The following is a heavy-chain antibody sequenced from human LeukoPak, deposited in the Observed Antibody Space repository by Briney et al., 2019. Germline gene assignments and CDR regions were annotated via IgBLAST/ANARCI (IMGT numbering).Heavy chain of an antibody. CDR3: ARDGRAVAGDAEYFQH. D-gene: IGHD6-19*01. CDR1: GYTFTSYG. Sequence: WASVKVSCKASGYTFTSYGISWVRQAPGQGLEWMGWISAYNGNTDYAQKLQGRVTMTTDTSTSTAYMELRSLRSDDTAVYYCARDGRAVAGDAEYFQHWGQGTLVTVSS. CDR2: ISAYNGNT. V-gene: IGHV1-18*04. J-gene: IGHJ1*01.